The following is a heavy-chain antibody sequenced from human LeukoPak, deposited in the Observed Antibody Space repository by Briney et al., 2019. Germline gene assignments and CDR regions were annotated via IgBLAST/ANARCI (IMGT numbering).Heavy chain of an antibody. J-gene: IGHJ5*02. CDR2: ISAYNGDT. CDR3: ARTCPLLYCSSSFFDP. CDR1: GYTFTSFG. Sequence: ASVKVSCKTSGYTFTSFGISWVRQAPGQGLEWMGWISAYNGDTKSAPKFQGRVTMTTDTPTTTAYMDLRSLRSDDTAVYYCARTCPLLYCSSSFFDPWGRGTLVTVSS. V-gene: IGHV1-18*01. D-gene: IGHD2-2*01.